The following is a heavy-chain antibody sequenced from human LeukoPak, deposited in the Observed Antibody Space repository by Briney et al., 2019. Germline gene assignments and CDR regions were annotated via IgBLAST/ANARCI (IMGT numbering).Heavy chain of an antibody. Sequence: GGSLRLSCAASGFTFSSYSMNWVRQAPGKGLEWVSSISSSSSYIYYADSAKGRFTISRDNAKNSLYLQMNSLRAEDTAVYYCARGRTTVTTFDYWGQGTLVTVSS. CDR1: GFTFSSYS. D-gene: IGHD4-17*01. V-gene: IGHV3-21*01. J-gene: IGHJ4*02. CDR3: ARGRTTVTTFDY. CDR2: ISSSSSYI.